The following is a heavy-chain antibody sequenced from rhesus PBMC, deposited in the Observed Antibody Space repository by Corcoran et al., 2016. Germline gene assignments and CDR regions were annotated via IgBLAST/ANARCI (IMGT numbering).Heavy chain of an antibody. CDR2: VDPEDGEA. V-gene: IGHV1-111*02. CDR3: ATDRYGLDS. CDR1: GYTFTDYY. Sequence: EVQLVQSGAEVKNPGASVKISCKVSGYTFTDYYLPWVRQAPGKGLEWVGLVDPEDGEAIHAQKCQDRVTITADTSTDTAYMELSSLRSEDTAVYYCATDRYGLDSWGQGVVVTVSS. J-gene: IGHJ6*01.